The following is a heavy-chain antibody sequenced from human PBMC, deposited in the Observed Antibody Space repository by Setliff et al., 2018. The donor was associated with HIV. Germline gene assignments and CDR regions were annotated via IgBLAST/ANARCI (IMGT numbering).Heavy chain of an antibody. CDR1: GGSISSGSHY. V-gene: IGHV4-61*02. CDR3: ARGPRPVDVDYYYMDV. Sequence: SETLSLTCTVSGGSISSGSHYWSWIRQPAGKGLEWIGRIYTTGITNYIPSLKSRVTISLDTSKNQFSMKLTSVTAADTAVYYCARGPRPVDVDYYYMDVWGKGTTVTVSS. CDR2: IYTTGIT. J-gene: IGHJ6*03.